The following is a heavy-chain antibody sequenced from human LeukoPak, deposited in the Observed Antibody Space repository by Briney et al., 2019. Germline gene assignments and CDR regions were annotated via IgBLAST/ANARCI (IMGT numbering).Heavy chain of an antibody. J-gene: IGHJ6*03. CDR2: IYDSGST. D-gene: IGHD2-2*01. Sequence: SETLSLTCTVSGGSISSRNWWSWVRQPPGNGLEWIGEIYDSGSTNYNPSLKSRVTISIDKSKNHFSLKLSSATAADTAVYYCARMSPAAYPDYYYYMDVWGKGTPVTVSS. CDR1: GGSISSRNW. CDR3: ARMSPAAYPDYYYYMDV. V-gene: IGHV4-4*02.